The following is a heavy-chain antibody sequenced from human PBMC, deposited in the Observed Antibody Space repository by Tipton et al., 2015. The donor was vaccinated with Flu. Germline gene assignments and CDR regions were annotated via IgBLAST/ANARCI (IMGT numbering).Heavy chain of an antibody. J-gene: IGHJ2*01. Sequence: SLRLSCDVSGYSISTDYDWGWIRQPPEKGLEYIGQISYSGSANKGPSLRSRATISVDTSKNQFSLKLTSVTAADTAVYYCARMRARDCTYGVCYLWYFDLWGRGTLVTVSS. CDR2: ISYSGSA. CDR1: GYSISTDYD. V-gene: IGHV4-38-2*01. D-gene: IGHD2-8*01. CDR3: ARMRARDCTYGVCYLWYFDL.